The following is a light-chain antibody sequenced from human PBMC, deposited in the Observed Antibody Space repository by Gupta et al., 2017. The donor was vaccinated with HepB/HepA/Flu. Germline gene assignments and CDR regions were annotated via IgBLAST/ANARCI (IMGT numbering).Light chain of an antibody. CDR3: TSYTSSSTPWV. J-gene: IGLJ3*02. Sequence: QSSLTYPASMAGSPGKSITIPCTGTSSDVGGYNYVSWYQQHPGKAPKLMIYDVSNRPSGVSNRFSGSKSGNTASLTISGLEAEDEADYYCTSYTSSSTPWVFGGGTKLTVL. CDR2: DVS. CDR1: SSDVGGYNY. V-gene: IGLV2-14*03.